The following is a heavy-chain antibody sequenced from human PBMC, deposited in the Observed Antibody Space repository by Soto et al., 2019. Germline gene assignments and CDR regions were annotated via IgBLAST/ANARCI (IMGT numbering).Heavy chain of an antibody. J-gene: IGHJ5*02. CDR2: INPYSGGA. CDR3: ARVIRGAYYNSPLDT. Sequence: GASVKVSCKASGYTFTGYFMHWVRQAPGQGLEGMGWINPYSGGADYAQSFQGRVTMTRDTSISTVYMELSRLRFDDTAVYYCARVIRGAYYNSPLDTGGQGTVVTVSA. CDR1: GYTFTGYF. V-gene: IGHV1-2*02. D-gene: IGHD3-10*01.